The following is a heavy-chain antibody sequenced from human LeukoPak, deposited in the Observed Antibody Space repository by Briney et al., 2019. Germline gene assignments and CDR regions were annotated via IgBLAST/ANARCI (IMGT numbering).Heavy chain of an antibody. D-gene: IGHD1-26*01. CDR2: INHSGST. CDR3: AGEPSDYYYYGMDV. Sequence: SETLSLTCAVYGGSFSGYYWSWIRQPPGKGLEWIGEINHSGSTNYNPSLKSRVTISVDTSENQFSLKLSSVTAADTAAYYCAGEPSDYYYYGMDVWGQGTTVTVSS. V-gene: IGHV4-34*01. CDR1: GGSFSGYY. J-gene: IGHJ6*02.